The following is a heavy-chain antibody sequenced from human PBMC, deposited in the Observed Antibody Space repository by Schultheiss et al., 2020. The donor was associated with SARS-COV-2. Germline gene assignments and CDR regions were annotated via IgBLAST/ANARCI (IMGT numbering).Heavy chain of an antibody. V-gene: IGHV4-61*08. CDR3: ARPSTGYSGSYNWFDP. D-gene: IGHD1-26*01. Sequence: SETLSLTCTVSGGSISSGGYYWSWIRQPPGKGLEWIGYIYYSGSTNYNPSLKSRVTISVDTSKNQFSLNLSSVTAADTAVYYCARPSTGYSGSYNWFDPWGQGTLVTVSS. CDR1: GGSISSGGYY. J-gene: IGHJ5*02. CDR2: IYYSGST.